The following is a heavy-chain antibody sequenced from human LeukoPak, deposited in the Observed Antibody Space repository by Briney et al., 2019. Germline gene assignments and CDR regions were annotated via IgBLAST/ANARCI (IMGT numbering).Heavy chain of an antibody. V-gene: IGHV1-18*01. CDR2: ISAYNGNT. CDR3: ARVSEETGSDY. Sequence: ASVKVSCKASGYTFTSYGISWVRQAPGQGLEWMGWISAYNGNTNYAQKLQGRVTMTRDKSTSTVYMELSRLRSEDTAVYYCARVSEETGSDYWGQGTLVTVSS. J-gene: IGHJ4*02. CDR1: GYTFTSYG. D-gene: IGHD3-10*01.